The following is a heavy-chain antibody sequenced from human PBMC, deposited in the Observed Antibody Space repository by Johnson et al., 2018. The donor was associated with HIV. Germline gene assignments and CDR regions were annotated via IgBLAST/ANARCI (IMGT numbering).Heavy chain of an antibody. CDR2: ISSSGNTI. V-gene: IGHV3-11*04. J-gene: IGHJ3*02. Sequence: QVQLVESGGGLVKPGGSLRLSCATSGITFSDYYMSWIRQAPGKGLEWVSYISSSGNTIYYADSVKGRVTISRDNAKKSLYLQMNSLRAEDTAVYYCARDKGRGAFDIWGQGTMVTVSS. CDR1: GITFSDYY. CDR3: ARDKGRGAFDI. D-gene: IGHD3-10*01.